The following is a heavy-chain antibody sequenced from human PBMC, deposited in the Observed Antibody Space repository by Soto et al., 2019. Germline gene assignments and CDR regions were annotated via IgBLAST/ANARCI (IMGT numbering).Heavy chain of an antibody. CDR2: TSSSSSYI. V-gene: IGHV3-21*01. Sequence: NPGGSLRLSCAASGFTFSSYSMNWVRQAPGKGLEWVSSTSSSSSYIYYADSVKGRFTISRDNAKNSLYLQMNSLRAEDTAVYYCARDSPRDYRVAYWGQGTLVTVSS. CDR1: GFTFSSYS. D-gene: IGHD4-4*01. J-gene: IGHJ4*02. CDR3: ARDSPRDYRVAY.